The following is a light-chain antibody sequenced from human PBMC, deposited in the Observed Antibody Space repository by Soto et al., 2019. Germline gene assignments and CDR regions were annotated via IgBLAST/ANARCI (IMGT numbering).Light chain of an antibody. CDR3: QSYDSSMSVLYV. Sequence: QSVLTQPPSVSGAPGQRVTISCTGSSSNIGAGYDVHWYQQLPGTAPKLLIYGNSNRPSGVPDRFSGSKSGTSASLAITGLRVEDGADYYGQSYDSSMSVLYVFGTGTKFPGL. CDR2: GNS. J-gene: IGLJ1*01. V-gene: IGLV1-40*01. CDR1: SSNIGAGYD.